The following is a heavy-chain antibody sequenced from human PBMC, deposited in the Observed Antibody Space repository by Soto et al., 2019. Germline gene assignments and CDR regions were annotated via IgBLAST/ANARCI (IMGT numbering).Heavy chain of an antibody. D-gene: IGHD3-10*01. J-gene: IGHJ6*02. CDR2: IYYSGST. Sequence: SETLSLTCTVSGGSISSYYWSWIRQPPGKGLEWIGYIYYSGSTNYNPSLKSRVTISVDTSKNQVSLNLASVTAADTAVYYCTTQGFGFLHGLVDVWGQGTTVTVSS. V-gene: IGHV4-59*08. CDR3: TTQGFGFLHGLVDV. CDR1: GGSISSYY.